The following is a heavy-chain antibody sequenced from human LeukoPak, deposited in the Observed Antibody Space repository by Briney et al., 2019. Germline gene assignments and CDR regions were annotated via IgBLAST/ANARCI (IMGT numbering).Heavy chain of an antibody. D-gene: IGHD5-18*01. V-gene: IGHV4-34*01. CDR1: GGSFSGYY. Sequence: SSETLSLTCAVYGGSFSGYYWSWIRQPPGKGLEWIGSIYYSGSTYYNPSLKSRVTISVDTSKNQFSLKLSSVTAADTAVYYCASTGYSYAVNEIHAFDIWGQGTMVTVSS. J-gene: IGHJ3*02. CDR3: ASTGYSYAVNEIHAFDI. CDR2: IYYSGST.